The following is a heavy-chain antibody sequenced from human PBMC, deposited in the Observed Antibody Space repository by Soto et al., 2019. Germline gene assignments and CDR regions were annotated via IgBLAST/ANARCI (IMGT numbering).Heavy chain of an antibody. J-gene: IGHJ4*02. V-gene: IGHV4-59*01. CDR1: GGSISSYH. CDR2: IYYTGTT. CDR3: ARDTVLTGMFDF. Sequence: KPSETLSLTCTVSGGSISSYHWSWIRQPPGKGLEWIASIYYTGTTNYNPSLGTRVTISVDAPENQFSLKLSSVTAADTAVYYCARDTVLTGMFDFWGQGTLVTVS. D-gene: IGHD4-17*01.